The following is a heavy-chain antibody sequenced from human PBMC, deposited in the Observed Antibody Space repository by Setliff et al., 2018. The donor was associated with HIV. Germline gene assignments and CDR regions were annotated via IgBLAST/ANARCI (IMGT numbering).Heavy chain of an antibody. CDR3: ARDFSGFDS. D-gene: IGHD2-15*01. Sequence: PSETLSLTCTVSGGSINNAFYYWNWIRQHPGKGLEWIGSIFYDGRTHYSPSLKSRFIILIDTSKNQFSLRLDSVTAADTAVYYCARDFSGFDSWGRGTLVTVSS. CDR1: GGSINNAFYY. V-gene: IGHV4-31*03. CDR2: IFYDGRT. J-gene: IGHJ4*02.